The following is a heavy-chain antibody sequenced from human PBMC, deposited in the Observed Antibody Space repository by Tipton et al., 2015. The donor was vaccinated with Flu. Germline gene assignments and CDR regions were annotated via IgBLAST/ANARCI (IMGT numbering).Heavy chain of an antibody. V-gene: IGHV4-61*02. Sequence: TLSLTCTVSGASISSGNYFWSWIRQPAGKGLEWIERIYTSGSTNYNPSLKSRVTISLDTSKNQFSLKPNSVTAADTAVYYCARMVVGTTNWFDPWGLGTLVTVSS. CDR2: IYTSGST. CDR1: GASISSGNYF. D-gene: IGHD1/OR15-1a*01. J-gene: IGHJ5*02. CDR3: ARMVVGTTNWFDP.